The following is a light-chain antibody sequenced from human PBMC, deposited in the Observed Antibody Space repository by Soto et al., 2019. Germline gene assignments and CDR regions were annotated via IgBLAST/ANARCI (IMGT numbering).Light chain of an antibody. Sequence: QSALTQPPSTSGTPGQRVTISCSGASSNIGSNTVNWYQHLPGTAPKLLIYYNNQRPSGVPDRFSGSRSGTSASLAITGLQSGDDAYYYCAAWDDSLNGVVFGGGTKVTVL. CDR3: AAWDDSLNGVV. V-gene: IGLV1-44*01. J-gene: IGLJ2*01. CDR2: YNN. CDR1: SSNIGSNT.